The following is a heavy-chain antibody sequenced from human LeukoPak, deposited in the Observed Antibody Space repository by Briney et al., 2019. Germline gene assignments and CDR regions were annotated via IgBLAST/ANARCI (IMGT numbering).Heavy chain of an antibody. Sequence: SQTLSLTCAISGDSVSNKGAAWNWIRQSPSRGLEWLGRTYYRSKWSSDYAVSVKSRITINPVTSKNQFSLQLRSVTPDDTAVYYCERQSLGYADYWGRGPLVTVSS. J-gene: IGHJ4*02. V-gene: IGHV6-1*01. D-gene: IGHD2-15*01. CDR1: GDSVSNKGAA. CDR2: TYYRSKWSS. CDR3: ERQSLGYADY.